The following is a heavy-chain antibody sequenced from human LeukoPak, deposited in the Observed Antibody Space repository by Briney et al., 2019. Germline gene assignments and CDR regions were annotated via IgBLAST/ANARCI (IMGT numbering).Heavy chain of an antibody. CDR2: IYYSGST. V-gene: IGHV4-39*01. Sequence: SETLSLTCTVSGGSISSSSYYWGFIRQPPGKGLEWIGSIYYSGSTYYNPSLKSRATISVNTSKNQLSLKVTSVTAADTAVYYCALGDLAWYGAGRFHLDYWGQGTLVTVSS. CDR3: ALGDLAWYGAGRFHLDY. J-gene: IGHJ4*02. CDR1: GGSISSSSYY. D-gene: IGHD3-10*01.